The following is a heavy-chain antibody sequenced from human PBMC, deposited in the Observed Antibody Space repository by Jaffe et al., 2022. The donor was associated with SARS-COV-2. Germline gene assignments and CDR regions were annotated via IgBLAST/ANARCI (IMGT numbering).Heavy chain of an antibody. J-gene: IGHJ3*02. D-gene: IGHD3-3*01. CDR2: IWYDGSNK. V-gene: IGHV3-33*01. CDR1: GFTFSSYG. CDR3: ARGARYDFWSGYFAPEVSDI. Sequence: QVQLVESGGGVVQPGRSLRLSCAASGFTFSSYGMHWVRQAPGKGLEWVAVIWYDGSNKYYADSVKGRFTISRDNSKNTLYLQMNSLRAEDTAVYYCARGARYDFWSGYFAPEVSDIWGQGTMVTVSS.